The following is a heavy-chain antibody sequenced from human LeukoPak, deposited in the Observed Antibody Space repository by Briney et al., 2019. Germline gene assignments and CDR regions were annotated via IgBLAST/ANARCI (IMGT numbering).Heavy chain of an antibody. CDR1: GYKXNTYG. Sequence: ASVKVSCKASGYKXNTYGISGVRQAPGQGLEWMGWISAYNGKTDYAQKFQGRVTMTTDTSTSTAYMELRSLRSDDTAVYYCARPDYGGNRGAFDIWGQGTMVTVSS. CDR2: ISAYNGKT. J-gene: IGHJ3*02. CDR3: ARPDYGGNRGAFDI. D-gene: IGHD4-23*01. V-gene: IGHV1-18*01.